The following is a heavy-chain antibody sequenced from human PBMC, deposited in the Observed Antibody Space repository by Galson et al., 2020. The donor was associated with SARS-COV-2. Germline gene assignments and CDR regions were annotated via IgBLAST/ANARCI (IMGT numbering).Heavy chain of an antibody. D-gene: IGHD2-2*02. CDR2: INHSGST. Sequence: SQTLSLTCAVYGGSFSGYYWSWIRQPPGKGLEWIGEINHSGSTNYNPSLKSRVTISVDTSKNQFSLKLSSVTAADTAVYYCAGYTVVPAAIGFDPWGQGTLVTVSS. CDR1: GGSFSGYY. CDR3: AGYTVVPAAIGFDP. V-gene: IGHV4-34*01. J-gene: IGHJ5*02.